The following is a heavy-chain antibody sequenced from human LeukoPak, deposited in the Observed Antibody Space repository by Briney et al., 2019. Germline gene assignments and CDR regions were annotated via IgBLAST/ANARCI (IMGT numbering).Heavy chain of an antibody. J-gene: IGHJ5*02. CDR2: IYYSGST. CDR1: GGSTRSYY. CDR3: ARWEYSSSWGSFDP. D-gene: IGHD6-13*01. V-gene: IGHV4-59*08. Sequence: PSEALSLTCTVSGGSTRSYYWSWIRQPPGKGLEWIGYIYYSGSTNYNPSLKSRVTISVDTSKNQFSLKLSSVTAADTAVYYCARWEYSSSWGSFDPWGQGTLVTVSS.